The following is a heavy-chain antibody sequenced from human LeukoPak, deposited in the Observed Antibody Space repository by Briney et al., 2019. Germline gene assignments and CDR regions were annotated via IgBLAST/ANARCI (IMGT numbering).Heavy chain of an antibody. Sequence: PSETLSLTCTVSGGSISSYYWSWIRQPPGKGLEWIGYIYYSGSTNYNPSLKSRVTISVDTSKNQFSLKLSSVTAADTAVYCCARDSGSYYSPYYYYYYGMDVWGQGTTVTVSS. CDR1: GGSISSYY. D-gene: IGHD1-26*01. CDR3: ARDSGSYYSPYYYYYYGMDV. CDR2: IYYSGST. V-gene: IGHV4-59*01. J-gene: IGHJ6*02.